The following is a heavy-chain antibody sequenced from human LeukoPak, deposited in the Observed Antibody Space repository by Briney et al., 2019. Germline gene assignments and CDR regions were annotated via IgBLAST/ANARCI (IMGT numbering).Heavy chain of an antibody. CDR1: GDSISSSSYY. J-gene: IGHJ2*01. CDR2: IYYSGIT. D-gene: IGHD6-25*01. Sequence: SETLSLTCIVSGDSISSSSYYWGWIRQAPEKGLEWIGSIYYSGITHYNPSLESRVTISGDMSKNQFSLKLNSVSAADTAVYYCARDRTAANWYFDLWGRGTLVTVSS. CDR3: ARDRTAANWYFDL. V-gene: IGHV4-39*07.